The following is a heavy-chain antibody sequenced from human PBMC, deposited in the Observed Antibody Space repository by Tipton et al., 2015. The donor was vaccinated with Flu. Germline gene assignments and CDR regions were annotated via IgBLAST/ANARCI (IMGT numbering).Heavy chain of an antibody. Sequence: TLSLTCTVSGGSISSGSYYWSWIRQPAGKGLEWIGRIYTSGSTNYNPSLKSRVTISVDTSKNQFSLKLSSVTAADTAVYYCARLDRYFDLWGRGTLVTVSS. D-gene: IGHD3-9*01. CDR1: GGSISSGSYY. V-gene: IGHV4-61*02. CDR2: IYTSGST. CDR3: ARLDRYFDL. J-gene: IGHJ2*01.